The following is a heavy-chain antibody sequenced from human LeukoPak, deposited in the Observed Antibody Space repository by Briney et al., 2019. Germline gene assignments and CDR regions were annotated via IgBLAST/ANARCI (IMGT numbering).Heavy chain of an antibody. D-gene: IGHD5-18*01. Sequence: SETLSLTCAVYGGSFSSYYWSWIRQPPGKGLEWIGFIYYSGSTNYNPSLKSRVTISVDTSKNQFSLKLSSVTAADTAVYYCARGGGYSYGSWYFDLWGRGTLVTVSS. CDR3: ARGGGYSYGSWYFDL. CDR1: GGSFSSYY. CDR2: IYYSGST. J-gene: IGHJ2*01. V-gene: IGHV4-59*12.